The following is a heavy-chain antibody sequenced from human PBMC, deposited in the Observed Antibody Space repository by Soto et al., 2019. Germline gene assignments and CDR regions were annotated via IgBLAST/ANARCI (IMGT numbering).Heavy chain of an antibody. D-gene: IGHD4-17*01. CDR2: ISSSSSYI. Sequence: EVQLVESGGGLVKPGGSLRLSCAASGFTFSSYSMNWVRQAPGKGLEWVSSISSSSSYIYYADSVKGRFTISRDNAKNSLYLQMNSLRAEDTAVYYCARDRTVTTRSYYDGMDVWGQGTTVTVSS. V-gene: IGHV3-21*01. CDR1: GFTFSSYS. J-gene: IGHJ6*02. CDR3: ARDRTVTTRSYYDGMDV.